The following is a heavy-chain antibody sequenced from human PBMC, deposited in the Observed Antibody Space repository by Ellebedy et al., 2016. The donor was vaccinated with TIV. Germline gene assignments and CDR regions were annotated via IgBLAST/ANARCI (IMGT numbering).Heavy chain of an antibody. J-gene: IGHJ4*03. Sequence: ASVKVSCKASGYIFSSYGITWVRQAPGQGLEWMGWTSAHNGNTNFAQNLQDRLTMTTDTSTSTAYMELRSLRSDDTAVYYCARVRYTAMVYPGDYWGQGTTVTVSS. CDR2: TSAHNGNT. CDR1: GYIFSSYG. D-gene: IGHD5-18*01. CDR3: ARVRYTAMVYPGDY. V-gene: IGHV1-18*04.